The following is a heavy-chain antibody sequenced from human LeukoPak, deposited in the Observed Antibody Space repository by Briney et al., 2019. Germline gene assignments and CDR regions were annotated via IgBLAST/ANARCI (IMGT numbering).Heavy chain of an antibody. CDR1: GFTFSSYW. J-gene: IGHJ4*02. V-gene: IGHV3-7*03. D-gene: IGHD2-21*01. CDR2: IKQDGSEK. CDR3: AKAPVTTCRGAYCYPFDY. Sequence: PGGSLRLSCAASGFTFSSYWMSWVRQAPGKGLEWVANIKQDGSEKYYVDSVKGRFTISRDSSKNTLFLQMNRLRPEDAAVYYCAKAPVTTCRGAYCYPFDYWGQGTLVTVSS.